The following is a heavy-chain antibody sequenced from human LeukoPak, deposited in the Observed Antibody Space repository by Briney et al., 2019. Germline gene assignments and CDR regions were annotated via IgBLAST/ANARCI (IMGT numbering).Heavy chain of an antibody. CDR2: ISHSGSTT. J-gene: IGHJ4*02. CDR3: AGAAQYTGSFDN. D-gene: IGHD1-26*01. Sequence: GGSLELSCTASGFTFSTFEMTWVRQAPGQGLEWLSYISHSGSTTKDADSVKGRFTISRDNAKNSLYLQMNSLRAEDTAAYYCAGAAQYTGSFDNWGQGTLVTVSA. V-gene: IGHV3-48*03. CDR1: GFTFSTFE.